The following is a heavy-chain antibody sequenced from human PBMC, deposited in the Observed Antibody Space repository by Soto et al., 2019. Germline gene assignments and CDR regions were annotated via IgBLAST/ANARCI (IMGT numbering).Heavy chain of an antibody. V-gene: IGHV4-30-2*01. CDR1: GGSIRTGGYS. J-gene: IGHJ4*02. CDR2: TYHSGNP. Sequence: QLQLQESGSGLVKPSQTLSLTCTVSGGSIRTGGYSWSWIRQPPGKGLEWIGNTYHSGNPYYNPSRKSRVTISVDGSKNQFSLKVSSVTAADTAVYYCAREDYGDYGGYFDYWGQGRLVTVSS. D-gene: IGHD4-17*01. CDR3: AREDYGDYGGYFDY.